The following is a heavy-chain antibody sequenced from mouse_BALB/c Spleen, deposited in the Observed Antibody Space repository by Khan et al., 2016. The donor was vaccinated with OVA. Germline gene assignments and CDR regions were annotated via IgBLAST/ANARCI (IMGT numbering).Heavy chain of an antibody. V-gene: IGHV1-77*01. Sequence: QVQLQQSGPELMKPGASVKMSCKASGYTFTDYVINWVKQRTGQGLEWIGEIYPGSGTPYYNEKFKGKATLTADKSSNTAYMQLSNLTSEDSAVYFCAKNYASWFAYWGQGTLVTVSA. CDR3: AKNYASWFAY. CDR2: IYPGSGTP. CDR1: GYTFTDYV. J-gene: IGHJ3*01. D-gene: IGHD1-1*02.